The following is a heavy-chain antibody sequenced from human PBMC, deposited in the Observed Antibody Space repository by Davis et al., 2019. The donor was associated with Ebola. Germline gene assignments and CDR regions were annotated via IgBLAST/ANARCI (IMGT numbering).Heavy chain of an antibody. CDR1: GGSISSHY. D-gene: IGHD4-17*01. Sequence: PSETLSLTCTVSGGSISSHYWSWIRQPPGKGPEWIGYIYYSGSTNYNPSLKSRVTISVDTSKKQFSLKLSSVTAADTAVYYCARGFSGDGDYYYYYGMDVWGQGTTVTISS. CDR3: ARGFSGDGDYYYYYGMDV. CDR2: IYYSGST. V-gene: IGHV4-59*11. J-gene: IGHJ6*02.